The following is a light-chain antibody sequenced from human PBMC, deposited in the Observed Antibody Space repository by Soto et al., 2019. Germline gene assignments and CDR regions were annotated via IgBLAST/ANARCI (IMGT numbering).Light chain of an antibody. V-gene: IGLV7-43*01. CDR2: STS. J-gene: IGLJ2*01. CDR1: TGAVTSGYY. CDR3: LLYYGGALV. Sequence: QAVVTQEHSLTVSPGGTVTLTCSSSTGAVTSGYYPNWFQQKPGQAPRALIYSTSNKHYWTPARFSVSLLGGKADLTLSGVQPEDEAEYYCLLYYGGALVFGGGTKLTVL.